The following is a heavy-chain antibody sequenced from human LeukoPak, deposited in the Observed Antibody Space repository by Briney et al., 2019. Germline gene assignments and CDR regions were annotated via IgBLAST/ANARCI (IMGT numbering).Heavy chain of an antibody. Sequence: SETLSLTCTVSGGSISSYYWSWIRQPPGKGLEWIGYIYTNGSTNYNPSLKSRVTISVDTSKNQFSLKLSSVTAADTAVYYCARGITGTTYYYYYYMDVWGKGTTVTVSS. D-gene: IGHD1-7*01. CDR1: GGSISSYY. V-gene: IGHV4-4*09. J-gene: IGHJ6*03. CDR3: ARGITGTTYYYYYYMDV. CDR2: IYTNGST.